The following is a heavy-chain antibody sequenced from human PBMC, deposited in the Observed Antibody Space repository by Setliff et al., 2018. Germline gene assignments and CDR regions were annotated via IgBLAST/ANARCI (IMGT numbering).Heavy chain of an antibody. J-gene: IGHJ4*02. CDR2: IGHTGSI. Sequence: TLSLTCTVSGYSISSGYIWGWIRQPPGKGPEWVGNIGHTGSINYNPSLKSRLTISRDTSKNQVSLKLNSVTATDTAVYYCARDLGHGGDSDYWGQGILVTVSS. CDR3: ARDLGHGGDSDY. D-gene: IGHD2-21*02. CDR1: GYSISSGYI. V-gene: IGHV4-38-2*02.